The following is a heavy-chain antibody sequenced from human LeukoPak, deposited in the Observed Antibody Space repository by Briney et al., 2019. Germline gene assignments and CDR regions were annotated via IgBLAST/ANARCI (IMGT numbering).Heavy chain of an antibody. CDR1: GYSISSGYY. CDR2: IYHSGSN. Sequence: PSETLSLTCAASGYSISSGYYWGWIRQPPGKGLEWIGSIYHSGSNYYNPSLKSRVTISVDTSKNQFSLKLSSVTAADPAVYYCARLHVRDYFDYWGQGTLVTVSS. CDR3: ARLHVRDYFDY. J-gene: IGHJ4*02. V-gene: IGHV4-38-2*01.